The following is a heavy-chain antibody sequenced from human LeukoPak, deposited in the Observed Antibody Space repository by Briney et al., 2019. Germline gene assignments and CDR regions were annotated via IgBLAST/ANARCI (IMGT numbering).Heavy chain of an antibody. D-gene: IGHD1/OR15-1a*01. CDR2: IYHGGPT. V-gene: IGHV4-39*07. Sequence: SETLSLTCTVSGGSISTSDYYWGWIRQSPGKGLEWIGSIYHGGPTYYSSSLKSRVTISLDTFKNQFSLRLNSVTAADTAVYYCVRDVEELVTWGQGTLVTVSS. CDR1: GGSISTSDYY. J-gene: IGHJ5*02. CDR3: VRDVEELVT.